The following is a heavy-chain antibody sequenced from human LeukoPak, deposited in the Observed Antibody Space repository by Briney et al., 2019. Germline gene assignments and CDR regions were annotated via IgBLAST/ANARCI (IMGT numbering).Heavy chain of an antibody. CDR2: INGDGRNI. D-gene: IGHD3-9*01. V-gene: IGHV3-74*01. CDR1: GFTFSSYW. J-gene: IGHJ6*02. Sequence: GGSLRLSCVASGFTFSSYWMHWVRQDPRKGLVWVSRINGDGRNINYADSVRGRFTISRDNAKNTLYLQMNTLRVEDTAVYYCTRNLMDNDVSTVFHHYYRDVWAQGPTVTVSS. CDR3: TRNLMDNDVSTVFHHYYRDV.